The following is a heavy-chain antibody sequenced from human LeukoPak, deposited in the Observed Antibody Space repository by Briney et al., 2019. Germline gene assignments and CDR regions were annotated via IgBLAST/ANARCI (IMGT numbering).Heavy chain of an antibody. V-gene: IGHV1-18*01. D-gene: IGHD1-26*01. CDR1: GYTFTSYG. Sequence: ASVKVSCKASGYTFTSYGINWVRQAPGQGLEWMGWISAYNSNTNYAQKLQGRVTMTTDTSTSTAYMELRSLRSDDTAVYYCARGASWRELSPFDYWGQGTLVTVSS. CDR2: ISAYNSNT. CDR3: ARGASWRELSPFDY. J-gene: IGHJ4*02.